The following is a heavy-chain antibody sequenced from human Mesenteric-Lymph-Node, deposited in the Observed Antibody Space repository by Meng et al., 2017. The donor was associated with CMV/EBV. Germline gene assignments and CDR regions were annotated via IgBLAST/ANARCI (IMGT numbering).Heavy chain of an antibody. D-gene: IGHD3-3*01. V-gene: IGHV1-8*01. CDR1: GYAFTSYD. CDR3: ARRNYDFWSGYSNYFDS. J-gene: IGHJ4*02. CDR2: IHPNSGNT. Sequence: ASMKVSCKASGYAFTSYDIHWVRQATGQGLEWMGWIHPNSGNTAYAQKFQGRVTMTRNTSISTAYMELSSLTSEDTAVYYCARRNYDFWSGYSNYFDSWGLGTLVTVSS.